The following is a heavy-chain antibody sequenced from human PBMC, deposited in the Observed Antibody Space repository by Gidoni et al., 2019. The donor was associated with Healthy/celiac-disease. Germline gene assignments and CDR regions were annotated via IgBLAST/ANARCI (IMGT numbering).Heavy chain of an antibody. D-gene: IGHD3-3*01. CDR1: GFTFSDYY. Sequence: QVPLVESGGGLATPGGSLSTSCAASGFTFSDYYMSWIRQAPGKGLVWVSYISSSGSTIYYADSVKGRFTIARDNAKNSLYLQMNSLRAEDTAGYYCARGHYDFWSGYFHFDYWGQGTLVTVSS. CDR3: ARGHYDFWSGYFHFDY. CDR2: ISSSGSTI. J-gene: IGHJ4*02. V-gene: IGHV3-11*01.